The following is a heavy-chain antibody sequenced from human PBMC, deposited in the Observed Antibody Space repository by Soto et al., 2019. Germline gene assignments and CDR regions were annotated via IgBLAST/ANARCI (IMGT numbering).Heavy chain of an antibody. CDR3: ARDSLVVIRSGVDYYYGMDV. Sequence: PSETLSLTCTVSGGSISSYYWSWIRQPAGKGLEWIGRIYTSGSTNYNPYLKSRVTMSVDTSKNQFSLKLSSVTAPDTAVYYWARDSLVVIRSGVDYYYGMDVWGQGTTVTVSS. CDR1: GGSISSYY. J-gene: IGHJ6*02. D-gene: IGHD3-22*01. V-gene: IGHV4-4*07. CDR2: IYTSGST.